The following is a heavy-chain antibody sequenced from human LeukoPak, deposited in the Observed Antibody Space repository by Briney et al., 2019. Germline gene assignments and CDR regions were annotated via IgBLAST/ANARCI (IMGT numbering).Heavy chain of an antibody. CDR1: GFAFSSFA. CDR2: INGGGNTT. D-gene: IGHD6-19*01. J-gene: IGHJ6*03. CDR3: TKELHVAVAVADYYYFYMDV. V-gene: IGHV3-23*01. Sequence: GGSLRLSCAASGFAFSSFAMGWVRQSPGEGLEWLSTINGGGNTTFYADSVKGRFTISRDNSKNTLYLHMDSLRPDDTAIYYCTKELHVAVAVADYYYFYMDVWGRGTAVTVSS.